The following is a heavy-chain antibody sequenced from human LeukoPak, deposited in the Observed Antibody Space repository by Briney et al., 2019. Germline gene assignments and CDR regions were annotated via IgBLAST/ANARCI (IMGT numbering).Heavy chain of an antibody. J-gene: IGHJ4*02. CDR2: ISYDGSNK. Sequence: GGSLRLSCAASGFTFSSYAMHWVRQAPGKGLEWVAVISYDGSNKYYADSVKGRFTISRYNSKNTLYLQMNSLRAEDTAVYYCARDGYVDYFDYWGQGTLVTVPS. V-gene: IGHV3-30-3*01. CDR3: ARDGYVDYFDY. CDR1: GFTFSSYA. D-gene: IGHD5-12*01.